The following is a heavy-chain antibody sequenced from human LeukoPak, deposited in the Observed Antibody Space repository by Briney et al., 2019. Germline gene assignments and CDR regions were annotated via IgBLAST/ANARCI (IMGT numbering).Heavy chain of an antibody. J-gene: IGHJ4*02. V-gene: IGHV3-23*01. CDR3: ARDSNWNNGGFDY. D-gene: IGHD1/OR15-1a*01. CDR1: GFAFSNYA. Sequence: GGSLRLSCGASGFAFSNYAMSWVRQAPGKGLEWVSTSSGNGDSTYYGDSVKGRFTISRDNVKNTLHLQMSSLRAEDTAIYYCARDSNWNNGGFDYWGQGTLVTVSA. CDR2: SSGNGDST.